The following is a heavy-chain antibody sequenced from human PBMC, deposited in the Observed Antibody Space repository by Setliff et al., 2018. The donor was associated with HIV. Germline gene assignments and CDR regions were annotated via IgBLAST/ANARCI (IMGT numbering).Heavy chain of an antibody. V-gene: IGHV3-21*06. D-gene: IGHD1-1*01. CDR2: ISGNTLYI. Sequence: GFLRLSCAASGFTFRTYNMNWVRQAPGKGLEWVSSISGNTLYIYYAESVRGRFTVSRDNAKNSLYLQMNSLRAEDTAVYYCARVFSPTGTLSPAFDYWGPGALVTVSS. CDR1: GFTFRTYN. CDR3: ARVFSPTGTLSPAFDY. J-gene: IGHJ4*02.